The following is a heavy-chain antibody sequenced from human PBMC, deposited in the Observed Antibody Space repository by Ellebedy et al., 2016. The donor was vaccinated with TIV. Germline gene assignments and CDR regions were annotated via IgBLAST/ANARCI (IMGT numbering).Heavy chain of an antibody. J-gene: IGHJ5*02. CDR3: AKDGSGYSVS. D-gene: IGHD5/OR15-5a*01. CDR1: GFTFSSCG. CDR2: IRFDGSIK. V-gene: IGHV3-30*02. Sequence: GESLKISCAASGFTFSSCGMHWVRQAPGKGLEWVAFIRFDGSIKDYAASVKGRFTISRDNSENTLYLQVTSLRADDTALYYCAKDGSGYSVSWGQGTLVTVSS.